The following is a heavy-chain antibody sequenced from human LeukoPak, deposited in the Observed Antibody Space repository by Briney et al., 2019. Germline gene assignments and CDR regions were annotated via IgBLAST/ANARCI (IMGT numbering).Heavy chain of an antibody. V-gene: IGHV5-51*01. CDR1: GYSFTSYW. D-gene: IGHD2-15*01. J-gene: IGHJ4*02. CDR3: ARRSECSGGSCYLGPVGH. CDR2: IYPGDSDT. Sequence: GESLKISCKGSGYSFTSYWIGWVRQMPGKGLEWMGIIYPGDSDTRYSPSFQGQVTISADKSISTAYLQWSSLKASDTAMYYCARRSECSGGSCYLGPVGHWGQGTLVTVSS.